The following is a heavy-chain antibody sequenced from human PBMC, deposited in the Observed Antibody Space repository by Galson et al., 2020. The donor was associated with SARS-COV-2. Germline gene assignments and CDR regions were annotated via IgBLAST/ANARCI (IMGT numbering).Heavy chain of an antibody. CDR2: ISYDGTTK. CDR1: GFALSNSA. CDR3: ARETDEHTRSWYDD. V-gene: IGHV3-30*04. J-gene: IGHJ5*02. D-gene: IGHD2-2*01. Sequence: GGSLRLSCAASGFALSNSAMHWVRQAPGKGLEWVAIISYDGTTKYNSDSVKGRFTISRDISKNTLYLQMNSLRPEDTAVYYCARETDEHTRSWYDDWGQGARVPVSS.